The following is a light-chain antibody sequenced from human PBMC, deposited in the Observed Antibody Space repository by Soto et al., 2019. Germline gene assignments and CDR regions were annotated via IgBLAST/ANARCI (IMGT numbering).Light chain of an antibody. V-gene: IGKV3D-20*01. CDR2: DAS. J-gene: IGKJ1*01. CDR1: QTIRSSY. Sequence: EIVLTQSPATLSLSPGERATLSCGASQTIRSSYLAWYQQKPGLAPRLLIYDASSRATGIPDRFSGSGSGTDFTLTISRLEPEDFAVYYCQQYYSTPWTFGQGTKVEIK. CDR3: QQYYSTPWT.